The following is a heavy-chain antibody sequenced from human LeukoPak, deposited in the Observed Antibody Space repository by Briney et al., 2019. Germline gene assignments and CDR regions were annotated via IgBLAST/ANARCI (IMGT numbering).Heavy chain of an antibody. Sequence: ASVTVSFKVSGYTLTELSMHWVRQAPGKGLEWMGGFDPEDGETIYAQKFQGRVTVTEDTSTDTAYMELSSLRSEDTAVYYCATDPYDHDAFDIWGQGTMVTVSS. CDR1: GYTLTELS. CDR3: ATDPYDHDAFDI. D-gene: IGHD3-3*01. CDR2: FDPEDGET. J-gene: IGHJ3*02. V-gene: IGHV1-24*01.